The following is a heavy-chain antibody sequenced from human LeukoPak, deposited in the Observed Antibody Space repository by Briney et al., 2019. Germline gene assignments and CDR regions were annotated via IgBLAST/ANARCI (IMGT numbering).Heavy chain of an antibody. CDR1: GGFIGDGGYY. Sequence: PSETLSLTCTVSGGFIGDGGYYWSWIRQPPGKGLEWIGYIYHSGFTSYNPSLKSRVTVSVDRSENQFSLKLNFVTAADTAIYYCARGSDYYYYMDVWGKGTTVTVSS. CDR2: IYHSGFT. J-gene: IGHJ6*03. V-gene: IGHV4-30-2*01. CDR3: ARGSDYYYYMDV.